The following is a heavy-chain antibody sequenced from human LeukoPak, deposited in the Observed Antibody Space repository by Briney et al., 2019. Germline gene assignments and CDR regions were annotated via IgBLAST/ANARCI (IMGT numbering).Heavy chain of an antibody. CDR3: VSQRDHRVAVAGSFDN. V-gene: IGHV3-23*01. J-gene: IGHJ4*02. D-gene: IGHD6-19*01. CDR2: ISPDGNYI. CDR1: GFTFSNFA. Sequence: GRSLGLSCAASGFTFSNFAMSWVRQTPGTGLAWLSAISPDGNYIYYADSVKGRFTTSRHNSKNTLYLQMTSLRVEDTAVYFCVSQRDHRVAVAGSFDNWGQGTLISVSP.